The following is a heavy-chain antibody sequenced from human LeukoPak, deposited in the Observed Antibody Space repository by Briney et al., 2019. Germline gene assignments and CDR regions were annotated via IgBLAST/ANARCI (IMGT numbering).Heavy chain of an antibody. Sequence: GRSLRLSCAASGFTPSIYEMNWVCQAPGKGLERVSYISSSGSTIYYADSVKRRFTISRDNAKNSLYLQMNSLRAEDTAVYYCAELGITMIGGVWGKGTTVTISS. D-gene: IGHD3-10*02. CDR2: ISSSGSTI. J-gene: IGHJ6*04. CDR3: AELGITMIGGV. V-gene: IGHV3-48*03. CDR1: GFTPSIYE.